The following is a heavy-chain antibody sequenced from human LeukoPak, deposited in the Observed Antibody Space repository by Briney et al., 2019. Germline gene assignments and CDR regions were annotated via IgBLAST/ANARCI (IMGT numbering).Heavy chain of an antibody. V-gene: IGHV4-30-2*01. CDR2: IYHSGST. CDR3: AREGTDYGDYYFDY. J-gene: IGHJ4*02. Sequence: PSETLSLTCAVSGGSISSGGYSWSWIRQPPGKGLEWIGYIYHSGSTYYNPSLKSRVTISVDRSKNQFSLKLSSVTAADTAVYYSAREGTDYGDYYFDYWGQGTLVTVSS. D-gene: IGHD4-17*01. CDR1: GGSISSGGYS.